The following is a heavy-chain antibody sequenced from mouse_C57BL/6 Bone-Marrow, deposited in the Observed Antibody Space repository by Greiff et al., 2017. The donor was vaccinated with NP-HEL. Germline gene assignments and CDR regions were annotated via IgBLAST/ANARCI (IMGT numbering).Heavy chain of an antibody. J-gene: IGHJ2*01. Sequence: QVQLKESGPELVKPGASVKISCKASGYAFSSSWMNWVKQRPGKGLEWIGRIYPGDGDTNYNGKFKGKATLTADKSSSTAYMQLSSLTSEDSAVYFCAHYYGNYWGQGTTLTVSS. CDR2: IYPGDGDT. CDR1: GYAFSSSW. D-gene: IGHD1-1*01. CDR3: AHYYGNY. V-gene: IGHV1-82*01.